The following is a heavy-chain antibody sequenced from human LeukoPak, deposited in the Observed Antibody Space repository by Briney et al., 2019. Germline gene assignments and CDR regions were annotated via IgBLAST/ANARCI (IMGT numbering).Heavy chain of an antibody. Sequence: ASVKVSCKASGYTFTSYYMHWVRQAPGQGLERMGIINPSGGSTSYAQKFQGRVTMTRDTSTSTVYMELSSLRSEDTAVYYCARAVLTGYYTPDFDYWGQGTLVTVSS. D-gene: IGHD3-9*01. CDR2: INPSGGST. V-gene: IGHV1-46*01. CDR3: ARAVLTGYYTPDFDY. CDR1: GYTFTSYY. J-gene: IGHJ4*02.